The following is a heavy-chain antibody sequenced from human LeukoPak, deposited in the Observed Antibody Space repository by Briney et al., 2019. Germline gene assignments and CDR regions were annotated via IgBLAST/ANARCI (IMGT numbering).Heavy chain of an antibody. J-gene: IGHJ4*02. Sequence: SQTLSLTCTVSGGSISSGDYYWSWIRQPPGKGLEWIGYIYYSGSTYYNPSLKSRVTISVDTSKNQFSLKLSSVTAADTAVYYCARCRIAVAVPDYWGQGTLVTVSS. CDR3: ARCRIAVAVPDY. D-gene: IGHD6-19*01. CDR1: GGSISSGDYY. V-gene: IGHV4-30-4*01. CDR2: IYYSGST.